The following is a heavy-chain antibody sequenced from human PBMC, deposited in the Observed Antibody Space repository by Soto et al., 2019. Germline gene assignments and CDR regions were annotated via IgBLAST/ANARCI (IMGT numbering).Heavy chain of an antibody. CDR3: ARVSAFMTTVTTTRY. Sequence: GASVKVSCTASGYTFTSYGISWVRQAPGQGLEWMGWISAYNGNTNYAQKLQGRVTMTTDTSTSTAYMELRSLRSDDTAVYYCARVSAFMTTVTTTRYWGQGTLVTVSS. D-gene: IGHD4-17*01. CDR1: GYTFTSYG. J-gene: IGHJ4*02. CDR2: ISAYNGNT. V-gene: IGHV1-18*01.